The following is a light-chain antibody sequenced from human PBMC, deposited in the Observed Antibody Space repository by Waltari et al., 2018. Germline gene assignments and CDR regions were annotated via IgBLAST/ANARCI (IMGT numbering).Light chain of an antibody. V-gene: IGKV3-15*01. J-gene: IGKJ2*01. Sequence: LMTQSPATLSVSPGERATLSCRASQSISRNLAWYQQKPGQAPRLLIYGASTRAPGIPARFSGSGSGTDFTLSISSLQSEDVAVYYCQLYNNWRTFGQGTKLEMK. CDR3: QLYNNWRT. CDR2: GAS. CDR1: QSISRN.